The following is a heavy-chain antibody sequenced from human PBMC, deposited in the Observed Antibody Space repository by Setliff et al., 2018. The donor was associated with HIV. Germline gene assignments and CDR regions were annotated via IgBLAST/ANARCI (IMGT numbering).Heavy chain of an antibody. D-gene: IGHD3-16*01. CDR2: ISYIGTT. V-gene: IGHV4-31*03. J-gene: IGHJ3*02. CDR1: GVSVSRDGYY. Sequence: LSLTCTVSGVSVSRDGYYWSWIRQLPGKDLEWIAFISYIGTTFYNPSLKSRLTISRVPAKNQFSLKLSSVTAADTAAYYCARVVLLEPLTPGGTFDIWGQGTTVTVSS. CDR3: ARVVLLEPLTPGGTFDI.